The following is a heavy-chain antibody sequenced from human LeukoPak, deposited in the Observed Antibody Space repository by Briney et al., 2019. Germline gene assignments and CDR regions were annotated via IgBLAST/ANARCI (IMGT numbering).Heavy chain of an antibody. Sequence: SETLSLTCSVSGGSINTITYYWGWIRQPPGKGLEWIGNIYYTGSADCNPSLKSRVTISVDTSRNQFSLKLRSVTAADTAMYYCASYYSPMSFDYWGQGTLVTVSS. CDR2: IYYTGSA. V-gene: IGHV4-39*01. J-gene: IGHJ4*02. CDR1: GGSINTITYY. CDR3: ASYYSPMSFDY. D-gene: IGHD2/OR15-2a*01.